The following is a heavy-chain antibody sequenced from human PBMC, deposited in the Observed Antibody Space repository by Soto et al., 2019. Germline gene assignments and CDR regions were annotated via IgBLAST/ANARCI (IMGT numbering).Heavy chain of an antibody. CDR1: GFTFGDYA. V-gene: IGHV3-49*03. CDR2: IRSKAYGGTT. CDR3: TRVPPIRILEWLLLREEYNWFDP. D-gene: IGHD3-3*01. Sequence: GGSLRLSCTASGFTFGDYAMSWFRQAPGKGLEWVGFIRSKAYGGTTEYAASVKGRFTISRDDSKSIAYLQMNSLKTEDTAVYYCTRVPPIRILEWLLLREEYNWFDPWGQGTLVTVSS. J-gene: IGHJ5*02.